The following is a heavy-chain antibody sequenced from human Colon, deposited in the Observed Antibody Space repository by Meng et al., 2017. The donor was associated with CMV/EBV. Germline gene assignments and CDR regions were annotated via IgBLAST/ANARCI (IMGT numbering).Heavy chain of an antibody. V-gene: IGHV1-2*02. D-gene: IGHD3/OR15-3a*01. J-gene: IGHJ3*02. Sequence: ASVKVSCKASGYTFSDYHMHWVRQAPGQGLEWMGWVNPKNGGIQYAQRFRGRVTMTRDTSTSTAFMELSSLRSDDTAVHYGARAHNDYWPGEGDGCDIWGQGTRVTVSS. CDR2: VNPKNGGI. CDR3: ARAHNDYWPGEGDGCDI. CDR1: GYTFSDYH.